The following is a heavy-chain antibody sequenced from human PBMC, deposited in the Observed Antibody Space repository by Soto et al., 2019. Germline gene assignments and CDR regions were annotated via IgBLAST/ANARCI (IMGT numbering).Heavy chain of an antibody. J-gene: IGHJ4*02. D-gene: IGHD2-15*01. V-gene: IGHV3-74*01. CDR1: GFTFSSYW. CDR3: AKGSLGYCSGGSCYSRGGDY. Sequence: EVQLVESGGGLVQPGGSLRLSCAASGFTFSSYWMHWVRQAPGKGLVWVSRINSDGSSTSYADSVKGRFTISRDNAKNTLYLQMNSLRAEDTAVYYCAKGSLGYCSGGSCYSRGGDYWGQGTLVTVSS. CDR2: INSDGSST.